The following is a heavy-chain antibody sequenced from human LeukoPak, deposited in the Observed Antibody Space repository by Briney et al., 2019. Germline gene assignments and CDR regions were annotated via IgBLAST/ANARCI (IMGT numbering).Heavy chain of an antibody. CDR1: GYTFTSYG. V-gene: IGHV1-18*01. CDR2: ISAYNGNT. J-gene: IGHJ4*02. Sequence: ASVKVSCKASGYTFTSYGISWVRQAPGQGLEWMGWISAYNGNTNYAQKLQGRVTTTTDTSTSTAYMELRSLRSDDTAVYYCARDRSWYDFWSGPDYWGQGTLVTVSS. D-gene: IGHD3-3*01. CDR3: ARDRSWYDFWSGPDY.